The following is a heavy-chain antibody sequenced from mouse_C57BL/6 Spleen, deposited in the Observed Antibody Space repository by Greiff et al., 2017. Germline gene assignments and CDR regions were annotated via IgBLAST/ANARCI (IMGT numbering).Heavy chain of an antibody. CDR2: ISSGSSTI. J-gene: IGHJ2*01. CDR1: GFTFSDYG. D-gene: IGHD2-3*01. V-gene: IGHV5-17*01. CDR3: AREDCYYPYYFDY. Sequence: EVMLVESGGGLVKPGGSLKLSCAASGFTFSDYGMHWVRQAPEKGLEWVAYISSGSSTIYYADTVKGRFTISRDNAKNTLFLQMTSLRSEDTAMYYCAREDCYYPYYFDYWGQGTTLTVSS.